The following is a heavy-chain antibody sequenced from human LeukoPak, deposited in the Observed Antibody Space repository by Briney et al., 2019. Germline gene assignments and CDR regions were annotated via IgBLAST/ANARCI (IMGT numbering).Heavy chain of an antibody. CDR1: GYRFNSYW. CDR3: ARRTSGWLYFDY. Sequence: GESLRISCKGSGYRFNSYWISWVRQMPGKGLEWMGIIYPGDSNTKYSPSFQGQVTISADKSISTAYLQWSSLKASDTAMYYCARRTSGWLYFDYWGQGTLVTVSS. CDR2: IYPGDSNT. D-gene: IGHD6-19*01. V-gene: IGHV5-51*01. J-gene: IGHJ4*02.